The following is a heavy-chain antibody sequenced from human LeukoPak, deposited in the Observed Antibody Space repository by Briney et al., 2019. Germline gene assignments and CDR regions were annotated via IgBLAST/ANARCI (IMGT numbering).Heavy chain of an antibody. CDR2: IRSKAYGGTT. Sequence: PGRSLRLSCTASGFTFGDYAMSWFRQAPGKGLEWVGFIRSKAYGGTTEYAASVKGRFTISRDDSKSIAYLQMNSLKTEDTAVYYCTRRYGRYLDWLYYFDYWGQGTLVTVSS. D-gene: IGHD3-9*01. CDR1: GFTFGDYA. J-gene: IGHJ4*02. V-gene: IGHV3-49*03. CDR3: TRRYGRYLDWLYYFDY.